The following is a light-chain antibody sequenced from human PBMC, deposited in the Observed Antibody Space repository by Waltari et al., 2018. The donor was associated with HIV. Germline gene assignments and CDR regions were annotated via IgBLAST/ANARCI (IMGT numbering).Light chain of an antibody. Sequence: QSALTQPPSASGSPGQSVTISCTGTSSDVGGYNYVSWYQQHPGKAPKLMIYEVSKRPSGVPDRFAGARSGNTASLTVSGLRADDEAYYYCSSYAGSNNLVFGGGTKLTVL. CDR1: SSDVGGYNY. J-gene: IGLJ2*01. CDR2: EVS. V-gene: IGLV2-8*01. CDR3: SSYAGSNNLV.